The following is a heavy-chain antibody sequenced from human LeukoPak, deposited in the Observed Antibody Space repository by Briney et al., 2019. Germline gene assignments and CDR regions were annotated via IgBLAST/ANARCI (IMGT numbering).Heavy chain of an antibody. V-gene: IGHV3-53*05. CDR3: ARDRVSWFDP. CDR1: GFTVSSNY. Sequence: GGSLRLSRAPSGFTVSSNYMSWVRQAPGKGLEWVSVIYSGGSTYYAHSLKGRFTISRDNYKNTLYLQMISLRAEDTAVYYCARDRVSWFDPWGQGTLVTVSS. J-gene: IGHJ5*02. D-gene: IGHD3-3*01. CDR2: IYSGGST.